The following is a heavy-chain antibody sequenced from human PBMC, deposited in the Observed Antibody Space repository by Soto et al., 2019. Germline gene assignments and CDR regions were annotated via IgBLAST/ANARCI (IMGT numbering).Heavy chain of an antibody. J-gene: IGHJ6*02. CDR2: IYYSGST. V-gene: IGHV4-39*01. Sequence: SETLSLTCTFSVGSIISSSYYWGWIRQPPGKGLEWIGGIYYSGSTYYNPSLKSRVTISVDTSKNQFSLKLSSVTAADTAVYYCARFSGDSSYYYYGMDVWGQGTTVTV. D-gene: IGHD3-10*01. CDR3: ARFSGDSSYYYYGMDV. CDR1: VGSIISSSYY.